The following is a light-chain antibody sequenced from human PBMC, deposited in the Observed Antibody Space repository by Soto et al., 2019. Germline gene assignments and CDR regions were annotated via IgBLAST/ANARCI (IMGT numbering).Light chain of an antibody. Sequence: QSVLTQPASVSGSPGQSITISCTGTSSDVGGYQYVSWYQQHPGKAHKLMIYDVSNRPSGVSNRFSGSKSGNTASLTISGLQAEDEADYYCSSYTSTSTWVFGGGTKVTVL. CDR2: DVS. CDR1: SSDVGGYQY. J-gene: IGLJ3*02. CDR3: SSYTSTSTWV. V-gene: IGLV2-14*01.